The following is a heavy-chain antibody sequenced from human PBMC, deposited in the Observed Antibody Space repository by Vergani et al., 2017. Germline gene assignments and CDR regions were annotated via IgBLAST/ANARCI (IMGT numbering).Heavy chain of an antibody. Sequence: QVQLVQSGAEVRKPGASVKVSCKASGYSLSDHYIHWVRQAPGQGFEWMGRLDPHTGDTKYAEKFQGRAILTRDRSISTAYMELISLISDDTAVYYCARNRGCGGSYSVSWFDPWGQGTQVTVAS. CDR2: LDPHTGDT. J-gene: IGHJ5*02. CDR3: ARNRGCGGSYSVSWFDP. CDR1: GYSLSDHY. D-gene: IGHD2-21*01. V-gene: IGHV1-2*02.